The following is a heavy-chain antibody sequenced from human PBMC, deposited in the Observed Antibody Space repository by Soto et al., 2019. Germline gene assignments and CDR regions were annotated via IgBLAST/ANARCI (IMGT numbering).Heavy chain of an antibody. CDR3: AKDGNWLDVYFDV. V-gene: IGHV3-23*01. CDR1: GIEFSNYA. D-gene: IGHD6-19*01. Sequence: GGALRLSCVASGIEFSNYAMSWVRQAPGKGLEWVSISSASGRSRYHADSVKGRFTISRDNSKNTLYLHMTNLRAEDTAVYYCAKDGNWLDVYFDVWGQGTPVTVSS. CDR2: SSASGRSR. J-gene: IGHJ4*02.